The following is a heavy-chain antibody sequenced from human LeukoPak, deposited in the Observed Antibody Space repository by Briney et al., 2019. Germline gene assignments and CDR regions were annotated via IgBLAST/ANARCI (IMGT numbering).Heavy chain of an antibody. Sequence: ASVKVSCKASGYTFTSYDINWVRQATGQGLEWMGWMNPNSGNTGYAQKFQGRVTITRNTSISTAYMELSSLRSEDTAVYYCARARKGYYGSGSYRFDYWGQGTLVTVSS. CDR3: ARARKGYYGSGSYRFDY. J-gene: IGHJ4*02. CDR1: GYTFTSYD. CDR2: MNPNSGNT. D-gene: IGHD3-10*01. V-gene: IGHV1-8*01.